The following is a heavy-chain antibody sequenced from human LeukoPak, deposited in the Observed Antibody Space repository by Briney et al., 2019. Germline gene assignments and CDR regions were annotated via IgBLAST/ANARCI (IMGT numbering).Heavy chain of an antibody. CDR2: ISSIGYT. CDR3: ARDATSGSYHYFDY. Sequence: GGSLILSCAASGFTFSDYYMSWIRQAPGKGLEWVSYISSIGYTNYADSVKGRFTISRDNAKNSLYLQMNSLRAEDTAVYYCARDATSGSYHYFDYWGQGTLVTVSS. D-gene: IGHD1-26*01. CDR1: GFTFSDYY. V-gene: IGHV3-11*05. J-gene: IGHJ4*02.